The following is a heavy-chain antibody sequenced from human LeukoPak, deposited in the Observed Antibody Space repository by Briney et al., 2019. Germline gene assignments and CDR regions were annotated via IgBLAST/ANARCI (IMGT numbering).Heavy chain of an antibody. CDR1: GGSISSGSYY. V-gene: IGHV4-61*02. CDR2: IYTSGST. D-gene: IGHD1-26*01. Sequence: PSETLSLTCTVSGGSISSGSYYWTWLRQPAGKGLEWIGRIYTSGSTNYNPSLKSRVTISVDKSKNHFSLKLSSVTAADTAVYYCARHSGTYPFDPWGQGTLVTVSS. CDR3: ARHSGTYPFDP. J-gene: IGHJ5*02.